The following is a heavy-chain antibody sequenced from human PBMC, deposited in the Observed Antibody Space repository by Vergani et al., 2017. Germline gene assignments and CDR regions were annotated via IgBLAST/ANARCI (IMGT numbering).Heavy chain of an antibody. CDR3: TTEILDGEYVGYYGMGV. J-gene: IGHJ6*02. D-gene: IGHD4-17*01. Sequence: EVQLVESGGGLVQPGGSLKLSCAASGFTFSGSAMHWVRQASGKGLEWVGRIKTKTDGGTTDYAAPVKGRFTNSRDDEKNTLYLQMNSLKTEDTAAYYCTTEILDGEYVGYYGMGVWGQGTPVTVSS. CDR2: IKTKTDGGTT. CDR1: GFTFSGSA. V-gene: IGHV3-15*01.